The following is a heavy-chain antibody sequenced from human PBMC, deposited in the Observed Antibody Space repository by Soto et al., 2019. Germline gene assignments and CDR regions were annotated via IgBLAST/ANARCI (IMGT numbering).Heavy chain of an antibody. J-gene: IGHJ6*02. Sequence: GGSLRLSCAASGFTFSSYSMNWVRQAPGRGLEWVAVISYDGSNKYYADSVKGRFTISRDNSKNTLYLQMNSLRAEDTAVYYCVGGSGLVAHYYYGMDVWGQGTTVTVSS. CDR1: GFTFSSYS. CDR2: ISYDGSNK. CDR3: VGGSGLVAHYYYGMDV. V-gene: IGHV3-30*03. D-gene: IGHD2-15*01.